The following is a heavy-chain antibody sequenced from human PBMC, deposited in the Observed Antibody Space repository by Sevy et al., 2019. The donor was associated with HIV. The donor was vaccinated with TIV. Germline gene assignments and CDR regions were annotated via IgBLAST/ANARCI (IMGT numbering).Heavy chain of an antibody. CDR3: ARGDFYPVDFEAIFLRYFDS. J-gene: IGHJ3*01. CDR1: GGSFTDYS. Sequence: SETLSLTCAVYGGSFTDYSWTWIRLPPAKGLEWIGELTHSGRTNHSPSFRRRVTMSVDTSRNQFSLRLDSMTAADKAVYYCARGDFYPVDFEAIFLRYFDSWGEGTMVTVSS. CDR2: LTHSGRT. V-gene: IGHV4-34*01. D-gene: IGHD3-3*01.